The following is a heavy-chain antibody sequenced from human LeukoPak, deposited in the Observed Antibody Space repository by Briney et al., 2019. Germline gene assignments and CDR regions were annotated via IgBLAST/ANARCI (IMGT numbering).Heavy chain of an antibody. V-gene: IGHV3-30*02. J-gene: IGHJ6*03. CDR2: IRYDGSDK. D-gene: IGHD3-3*01. CDR1: GFSFGSFG. CDR3: AKGPSFDFWRNTTRRYLDV. Sequence: GGSLRLTCAASGFSFGSFGMHWVRQAPGKGLEWVAFIRYDGSDKYYGDSVKGRFTISRDNSKNTLFLQMNSLRGEDRAVYYCAKGPSFDFWRNTTRRYLDVWGKGTTVIVSS.